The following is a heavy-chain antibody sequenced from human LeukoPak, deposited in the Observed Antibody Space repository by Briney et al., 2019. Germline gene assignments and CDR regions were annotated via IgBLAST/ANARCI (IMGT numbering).Heavy chain of an antibody. CDR3: ARYYSSGWSYYYGMDV. D-gene: IGHD6-19*01. Sequence: ASVKVSCKASGGTFSSYAISWVRQAPGQGLEWMGGIIPIFGTANYAQKSQGRVTITADESTSTAYMELSSLRSEDTAVYYCARYYSSGWSYYYGMDVWGQGTTVTVSS. CDR1: GGTFSSYA. J-gene: IGHJ6*02. V-gene: IGHV1-69*13. CDR2: IIPIFGTA.